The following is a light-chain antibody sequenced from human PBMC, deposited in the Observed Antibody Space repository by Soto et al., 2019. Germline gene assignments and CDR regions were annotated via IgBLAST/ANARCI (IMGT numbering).Light chain of an antibody. V-gene: IGKV3-20*01. CDR3: KQYGSSYA. CDR2: GIS. J-gene: IGKJ2*01. CDR1: QSVTSNY. Sequence: EIVLTQSPDTLALSPGERATLSCRASQSVTSNYLAWYQQKPGQAPRLLIVGISSRATGIPDRFSGSGSGTDFTLTIARLEREDFAVYSCKQYGSSYAFGQGTKLEIK.